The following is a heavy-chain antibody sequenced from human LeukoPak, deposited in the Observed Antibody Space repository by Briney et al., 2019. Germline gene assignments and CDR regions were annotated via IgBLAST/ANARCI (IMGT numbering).Heavy chain of an antibody. CDR1: GGSISSGGYY. CDR3: ARYQYYYDSSGWGYYFDY. CDR2: IYYSGST. V-gene: IGHV4-31*03. D-gene: IGHD3-22*01. J-gene: IGHJ4*02. Sequence: SQTLSLTCTVSGGSISSGGYYWRWLRQHPGKGLEWIGYIYYSGSTYYNPSLKSRVTISVDTSKNQFSLKLSSVTAADTAVYYCARYQYYYDSSGWGYYFDYWGQGTLVTVSS.